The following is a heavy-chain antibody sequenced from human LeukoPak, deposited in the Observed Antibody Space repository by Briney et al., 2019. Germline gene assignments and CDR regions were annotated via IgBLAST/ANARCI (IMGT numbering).Heavy chain of an antibody. Sequence: SETLSLTCTVSGGSISSSSYYWGWIRQPPGKGLEWIGSIYYSGSTYYNPSLKSRVTISVDTSKNQFSLKLSSVTAADTAVYYCARDVSHYSIYGYAFDIWGQGTMVTVSS. V-gene: IGHV4-39*07. J-gene: IGHJ3*02. CDR3: ARDVSHYSIYGYAFDI. D-gene: IGHD4-11*01. CDR2: IYYSGST. CDR1: GGSISSSSYY.